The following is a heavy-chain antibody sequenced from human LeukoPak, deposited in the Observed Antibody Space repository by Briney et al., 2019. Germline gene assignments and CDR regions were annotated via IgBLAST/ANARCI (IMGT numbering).Heavy chain of an antibody. Sequence: SGGSLRLSCAASGLTFSTYWMSWVRQAPGQGLEWVANVKHDGSEKYYVDSVKGRFTISRDNAKNSLYLQMNSLRDEDTAVYYCARIPGGYYYGMDVWGQGTTVTVSS. J-gene: IGHJ6*02. CDR2: VKHDGSEK. CDR1: GLTFSTYW. CDR3: ARIPGGYYYGMDV. D-gene: IGHD3-16*01. V-gene: IGHV3-7*01.